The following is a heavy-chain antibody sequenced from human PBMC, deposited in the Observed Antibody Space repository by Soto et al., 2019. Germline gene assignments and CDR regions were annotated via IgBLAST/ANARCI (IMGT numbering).Heavy chain of an antibody. CDR1: GFTFTSYG. V-gene: IGHV3-33*01. CDR2: LWYDGSNK. J-gene: IGHJ4*02. CDR3: ARDLRSLSISWAAFEY. D-gene: IGHD6-13*01. Sequence: QVQLVESGGDVVQPGRSLRLSCAASGFTFTSYGMHWVRQAPGKGLEWVALLWYDGSNKYYADSVTGRFTISRDNFKNTLYLQMNNLRAEDTAVYYCARDLRSLSISWAAFEYWGQGTLVTVSS.